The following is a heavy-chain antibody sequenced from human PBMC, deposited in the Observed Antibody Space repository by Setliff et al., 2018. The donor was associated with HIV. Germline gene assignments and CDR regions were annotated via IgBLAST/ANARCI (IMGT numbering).Heavy chain of an antibody. Sequence: GGSLRLSCAASGFTFSNYAMSWVRQAPGKGLEWVGRIKSKTDGGTTDYAAPVKGRFTISRDDSKNTLYLQMNSLRAEDTATYYCAKVFGTSPLVGYFDLWGRGTRVTVSS. CDR1: GFTFSNYA. J-gene: IGHJ2*01. D-gene: IGHD3-10*01. CDR2: IKSKTDGGTT. CDR3: AKVFGTSPLVGYFDL. V-gene: IGHV3-15*01.